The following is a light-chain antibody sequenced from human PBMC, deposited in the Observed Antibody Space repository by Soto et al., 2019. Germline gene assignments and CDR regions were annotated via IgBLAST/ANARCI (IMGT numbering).Light chain of an antibody. CDR2: GVS. Sequence: QLVLTQPASVSGSPGQSIAIPCTGSGRDVGAYNYVSWYQQHPGKAPKLIIYGVSHRPSGVSTRFSASRSAYTALLTISGLQAEDEADYYCSSFTTPYFYVFGPGTKLTVL. CDR1: GRDVGAYNY. CDR3: SSFTTPYFYV. J-gene: IGLJ1*01. V-gene: IGLV2-14*01.